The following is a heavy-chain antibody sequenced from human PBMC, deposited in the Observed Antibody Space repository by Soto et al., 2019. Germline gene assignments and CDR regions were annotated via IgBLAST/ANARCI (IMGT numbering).Heavy chain of an antibody. CDR3: ARDREWFGELLTDYYYYGMDV. Sequence: GGSLRLSCAASGFTVSSNYMSWVRQAPGKGLEWVSVIYSGGSTGYADSVKGRFTISRDNAKNSLYLQMNSLRAEDTALYYCARDREWFGELLTDYYYYGMDVWGQGTTVTVSS. J-gene: IGHJ6*02. CDR2: IYSGGST. D-gene: IGHD3-10*01. CDR1: GFTVSSNY. V-gene: IGHV3-53*01.